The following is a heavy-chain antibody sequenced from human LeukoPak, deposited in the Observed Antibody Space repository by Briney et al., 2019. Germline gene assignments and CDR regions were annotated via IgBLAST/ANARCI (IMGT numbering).Heavy chain of an antibody. CDR2: IYYSGST. J-gene: IGHJ4*02. V-gene: IGHV4-39*07. D-gene: IGHD3-10*01. CDR3: ARLHSRRGV. Sequence: SETLSLTCTVSGGSLSSSSYYCDWLRQPPGWGLEWIGSIYYSGSTKYNTCLRSRVNISVGTPKSQFSLKLSSVTAADTAVYYCARLHSRRGVWGQGTLVTVSS. CDR1: GGSLSSSSYY.